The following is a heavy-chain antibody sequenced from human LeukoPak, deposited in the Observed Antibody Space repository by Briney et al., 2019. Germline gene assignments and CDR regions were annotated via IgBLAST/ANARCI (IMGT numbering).Heavy chain of an antibody. D-gene: IGHD1-26*01. CDR2: INPSGGST. V-gene: IGHV1-46*01. Sequence: ASVKVSCKASGYTFTSYYMHWVRQAPGQGLEWMGIINPSGGSTSYAQKFQGRVTTTRDMSTSTVYMELSSLRSEDTAIYYCARTLWGLTLLSSDYWGQGTLVTVSS. CDR1: GYTFTSYY. CDR3: ARTLWGLTLLSSDY. J-gene: IGHJ4*02.